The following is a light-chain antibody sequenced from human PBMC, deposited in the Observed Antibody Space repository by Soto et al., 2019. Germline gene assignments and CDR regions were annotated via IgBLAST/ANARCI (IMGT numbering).Light chain of an antibody. CDR1: SSDVGVYDY. CDR3: SSFAGSNNLL. J-gene: IGLJ2*01. Sequence: QSALTQPPSASGSPGQSVAISCAGTSSDVGVYDYVSWYQQHPGKAPKLIIYEVTKRPSGVPDRFSGSKSGNMASLTVSGLQTEDEADYYCSSFAGSNNLLFGGGTKVTVL. V-gene: IGLV2-8*01. CDR2: EVT.